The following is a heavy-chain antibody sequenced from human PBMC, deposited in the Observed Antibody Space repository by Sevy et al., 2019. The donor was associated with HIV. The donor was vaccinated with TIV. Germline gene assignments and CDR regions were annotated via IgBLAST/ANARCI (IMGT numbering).Heavy chain of an antibody. CDR3: ARDWPQYYDILTGYSPYYYGMDV. D-gene: IGHD3-9*01. CDR1: GFTFSSYS. CDR2: ISSSSSYI. V-gene: IGHV3-21*01. J-gene: IGHJ6*02. Sequence: GGSLRLSCAASGFTFSSYSMNWVRQAPGKGLEWVSSISSSSSYIYYADSVKGRFTISRDNSKNSLYLQMNGLRAEDTAVYYCARDWPQYYDILTGYSPYYYGMDVWGQGTTVTVSS.